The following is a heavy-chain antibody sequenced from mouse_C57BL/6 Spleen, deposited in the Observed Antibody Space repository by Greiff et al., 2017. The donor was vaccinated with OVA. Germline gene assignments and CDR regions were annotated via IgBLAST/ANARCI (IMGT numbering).Heavy chain of an antibody. D-gene: IGHD2-2*01. CDR3: SRKGSGYDYFDY. Sequence: EVQLQQSGPELVKPGASVKIPCKASGYTFTDYNMDWVKQSHGKSLEWIGDINPNNGGTIYNQKFKGKATLTVDKSSSTAYMELRSLTSEDTAVYYCSRKGSGYDYFDYWGQGTTLTVSS. V-gene: IGHV1-18*01. CDR1: GYTFTDYN. J-gene: IGHJ2*01. CDR2: INPNNGGT.